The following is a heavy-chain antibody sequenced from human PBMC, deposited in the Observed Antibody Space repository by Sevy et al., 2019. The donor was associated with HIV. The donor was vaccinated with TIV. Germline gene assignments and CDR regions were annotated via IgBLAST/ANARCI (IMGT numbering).Heavy chain of an antibody. J-gene: IGHJ4*02. V-gene: IGHV4-34*01. CDR3: ARQHSGSHPFDY. CDR2: INHSGST. CDR1: GGSFSGYY. Sequence: SETLSLTCAVCGGSFSGYYWSWIRQPPGKGLEWIGEINHSGSTNYNPSLKNRVTMSVDTSKNQFSLKLSSVTGADTAVYYCARQHSGSHPFDYWGQGTLVTVSS. D-gene: IGHD1-26*01.